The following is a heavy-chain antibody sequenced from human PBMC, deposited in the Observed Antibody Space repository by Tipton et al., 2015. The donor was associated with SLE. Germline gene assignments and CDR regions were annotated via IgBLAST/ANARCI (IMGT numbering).Heavy chain of an antibody. D-gene: IGHD5-24*01. J-gene: IGHJ3*02. CDR3: ARGQGSWRWLQSRGAFDI. Sequence: TLSLTCTVSGGSISSHYWSWIRQPPGKGLEWIGYIYYSGSISYNPSLKSRVTISVDTSKNQFSLKLSSVTAADTAVYYCARGQGSWRWLQSRGAFDIWGQGTMVTVSS. CDR2: IYYSGSI. CDR1: GGSISSHY. V-gene: IGHV4-59*11.